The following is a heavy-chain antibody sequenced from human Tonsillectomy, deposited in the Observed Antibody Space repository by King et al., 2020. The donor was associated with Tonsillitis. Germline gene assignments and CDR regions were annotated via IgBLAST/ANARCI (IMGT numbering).Heavy chain of an antibody. J-gene: IGHJ6*02. CDR1: GFSFSTYA. CDR2: ISYDGSNE. Sequence: VQLVESGGGVVQPGRSLRLSCAASGFSFSTYAMHWVRQAPGKGLEWVAVISYDGSNEYYAESVKGRFTISRDNSNNTLYLQMNSLRVEDTAVQYCARAGGLEADFSYYYYGIDVWGQGTTVTVSS. V-gene: IGHV3-30*04. CDR3: ARAGGLEADFSYYYYGIDV. D-gene: IGHD3-3*01.